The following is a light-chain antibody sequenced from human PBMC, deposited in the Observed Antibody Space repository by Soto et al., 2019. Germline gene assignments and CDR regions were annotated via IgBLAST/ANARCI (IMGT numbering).Light chain of an antibody. CDR3: QQLNSYPIT. CDR2: AAS. J-gene: IGKJ5*01. Sequence: IQMTQSPSTLSASVADRVTITCPASQSISSWLAWYQQKPGKAPKLLIYAASTLQSGVPSRFSGSGSGTESTLTISRLQPEDFATYYCQQLNSYPITFGQGTRLEIK. CDR1: QSISSW. V-gene: IGKV1-9*01.